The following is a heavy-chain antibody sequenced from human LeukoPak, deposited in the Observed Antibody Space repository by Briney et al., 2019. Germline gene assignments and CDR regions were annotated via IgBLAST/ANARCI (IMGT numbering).Heavy chain of an antibody. CDR1: GFAFSSCA. Sequence: QAGGSLRLSCAASGFAFSSCAMSWVRQTPGKGLKWVSTISGSGGSIYYADSVKGRFTISRDNSKNTLFLQMNNLRAEDTAVYYCAKSRGNWPEDALDIWGQGTMVTVSP. CDR3: AKSRGNWPEDALDI. CDR2: ISGSGGSI. V-gene: IGHV3-23*01. J-gene: IGHJ3*02. D-gene: IGHD2/OR15-2a*01.